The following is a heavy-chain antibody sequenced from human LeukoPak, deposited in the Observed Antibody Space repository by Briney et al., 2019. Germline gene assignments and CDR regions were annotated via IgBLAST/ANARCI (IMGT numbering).Heavy chain of an antibody. CDR3: ARSGYYAFDI. V-gene: IGHV4-31*03. CDR2: IYDNGRT. J-gene: IGHJ3*02. D-gene: IGHD3-3*01. CDR1: DGSISGGGFS. Sequence: PSETLSLTCTVSDGSISGGGFSWSWVRQHPGKGLEWIGYIYDNGRTKYNSSLKSRLTISVDPSNNQFSLKLTSVTAADTAVYYCARSGYYAFDIWGQGTMVTVSS.